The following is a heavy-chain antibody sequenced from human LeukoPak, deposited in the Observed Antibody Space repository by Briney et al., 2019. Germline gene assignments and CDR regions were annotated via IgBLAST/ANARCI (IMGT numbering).Heavy chain of an antibody. CDR2: IYYSGST. CDR1: GGSISSYY. V-gene: IGHV4-59*01. CDR3: ARAPAFDI. Sequence: SETLSLTCTVSGGSISSYYWSWIRQPPGKGLEWIGYIYYSGSTNYNPSLKSRVTISVDTSKNQFSLKLSSVTAADTAVYYCARAPAFDIWGQGTMVTASS. J-gene: IGHJ3*02.